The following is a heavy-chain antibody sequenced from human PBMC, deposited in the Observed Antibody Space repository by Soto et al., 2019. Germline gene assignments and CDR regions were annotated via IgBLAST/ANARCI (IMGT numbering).Heavy chain of an antibody. CDR2: IYTSGST. CDR3: ARVSSNYDFWSGYHYYFDY. Sequence: NPSETLSLTCTVSGGSISSYYWSWIRQPAGKGLEWIGRIYTSGSTNYNPSLKSRVTMSVDTSKNQFSLKLSSVTAADTAVYYCARVSSNYDFWSGYHYYFDYWGQGTLVTVS. V-gene: IGHV4-4*07. J-gene: IGHJ4*02. D-gene: IGHD3-3*01. CDR1: GGSISSYY.